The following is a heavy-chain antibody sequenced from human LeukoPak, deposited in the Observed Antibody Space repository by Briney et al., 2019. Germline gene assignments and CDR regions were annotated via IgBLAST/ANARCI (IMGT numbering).Heavy chain of an antibody. V-gene: IGHV3-21*01. CDR2: ISSSSSYI. J-gene: IGHJ4*02. D-gene: IGHD1-26*01. CDR3: ARARGGSGSYLGTDY. Sequence: GGSLRLSCAASGFTFSSYSMNWVRQAPGKGLEWVSSISSSSSYIYYADSVKGRFTISRDNAKNSLYLQMNSLRAEDTAVYYCARARGGSGSYLGTDYWGQGTLVTVSS. CDR1: GFTFSSYS.